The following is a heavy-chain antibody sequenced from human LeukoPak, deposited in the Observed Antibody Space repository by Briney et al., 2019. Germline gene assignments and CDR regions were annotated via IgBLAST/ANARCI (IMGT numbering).Heavy chain of an antibody. Sequence: SETLSLTCAVSGDSISTYYWTWIRQPAGRGLEWIGRIYTSGSTNYNPSLKSRVTMSVDTSKNQFSLRLSSVTAADTAVYYCARHPHYYFDDTARWGQGTLVTVSS. CDR2: IYTSGST. V-gene: IGHV4-4*07. D-gene: IGHD3-22*01. CDR3: ARHPHYYFDDTAR. CDR1: GDSISTYY. J-gene: IGHJ4*02.